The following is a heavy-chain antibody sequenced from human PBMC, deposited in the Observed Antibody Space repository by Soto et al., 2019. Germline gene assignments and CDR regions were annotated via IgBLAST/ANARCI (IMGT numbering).Heavy chain of an antibody. D-gene: IGHD6-19*01. Sequence: SETLSLTCTVSGGSISSYYWSWIRQPPGKGLEWIGYIYYSGSTNYNPSLKSRVTISVDTSKNQFSLKLSSVTAADTAVYYCARVGYSSGWYLFDYWGQGTLVTVSS. J-gene: IGHJ4*02. CDR3: ARVGYSSGWYLFDY. CDR1: GGSISSYY. V-gene: IGHV4-59*01. CDR2: IYYSGST.